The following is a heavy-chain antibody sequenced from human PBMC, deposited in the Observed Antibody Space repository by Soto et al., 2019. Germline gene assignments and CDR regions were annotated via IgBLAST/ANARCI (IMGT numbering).Heavy chain of an antibody. CDR1: GGSISRGGYY. J-gene: IGHJ4*02. D-gene: IGHD3-3*01. CDR2: IYYSGST. CDR3: ARAFYDFWSGPHFDY. V-gene: IGHV4-31*03. Sequence: PSETLSLTRTVSGGSISRGGYYWSWIRQHPGKGLEWIGYIYYSGSTYYNPSLKSRVTISVDTSKNQFSLKLSSVTAADTAVYYCARAFYDFWSGPHFDYWGQGTLVTVSS.